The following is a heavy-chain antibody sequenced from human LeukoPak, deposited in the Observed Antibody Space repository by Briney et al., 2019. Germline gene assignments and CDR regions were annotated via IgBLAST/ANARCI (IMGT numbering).Heavy chain of an antibody. CDR3: ASSTPLTSFDY. J-gene: IGHJ4*02. V-gene: IGHV3-48*03. Sequence: PGGSLRLSCAASGFTFSSYEMNWVRQAPGKGLEWVSYISSSGSTIYYADSVKGRFTISGDNAKNSLYLQMNSLRAEDTAVYYCASSTPLTSFDYWGQGTLVTVSS. D-gene: IGHD3-10*01. CDR1: GFTFSSYE. CDR2: ISSSGSTI.